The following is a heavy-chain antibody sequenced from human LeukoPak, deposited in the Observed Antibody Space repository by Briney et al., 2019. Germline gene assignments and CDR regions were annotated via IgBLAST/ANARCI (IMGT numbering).Heavy chain of an antibody. V-gene: IGHV3-9*01. CDR2: ISWNSGSI. Sequence: PGGSLRLSCAASGFTFDDYAMHWVRQAPGKGLEWVSGISWNSGSIGHADSVKGRFTISRDNAKNSLYLQMNSLRAEDTALYYCAKSLYSSGWNSFGGFDIWGQGTMVTVSS. D-gene: IGHD6-19*01. CDR1: GFTFDDYA. J-gene: IGHJ3*02. CDR3: AKSLYSSGWNSFGGFDI.